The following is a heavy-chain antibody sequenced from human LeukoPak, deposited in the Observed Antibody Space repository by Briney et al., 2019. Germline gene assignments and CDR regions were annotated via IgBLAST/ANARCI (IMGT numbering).Heavy chain of an antibody. J-gene: IGHJ4*02. Sequence: PSETLSLTCSVSGGSISSYYWSWIRQPPGKGLEWIGYIYYSGGTNYNPSLKSRVTISLDTSKNQFSLNLSSVTAADTAVYYCARGRGGSTSPFDYWGQGTLVTVSS. V-gene: IGHV4-59*01. D-gene: IGHD3-10*01. CDR3: ARGRGGSTSPFDY. CDR1: GGSISSYY. CDR2: IYYSGGT.